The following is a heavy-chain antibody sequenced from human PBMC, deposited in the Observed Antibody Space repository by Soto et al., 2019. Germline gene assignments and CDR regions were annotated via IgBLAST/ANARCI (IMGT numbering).Heavy chain of an antibody. V-gene: IGHV3-11*06. CDR2: ISSSSSYT. CDR3: ARDREALYSYYGMDV. J-gene: IGHJ6*02. Sequence: VQLVESGGGLVKPGGSLRLSCSASGFTFSDYYMNWIRQAPGKGLEWVSYISSSSSYTNYADSVKGRFTISRDNAKRSLYLQMNSLRADDTAVYYCARDREALYSYYGMDVWGQGTAVTVSS. CDR1: GFTFSDYY.